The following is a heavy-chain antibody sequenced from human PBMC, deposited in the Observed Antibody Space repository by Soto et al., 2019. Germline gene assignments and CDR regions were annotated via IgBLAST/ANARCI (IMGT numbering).Heavy chain of an antibody. D-gene: IGHD5-18*01. V-gene: IGHV4-4*02. CDR1: GGSISSSNW. CDR2: IYHSGST. J-gene: IGHJ6*02. CDR3: ARDERYSYGYYYYYGMDV. Sequence: SETLSLTCAVSGGSISSSNWWSWVRQPPGKGLEWIGEIYHSGSTNYNPSLKSRVTISVDKSKNQFSLKLSSVTAADTAVYYCARDERYSYGYYYYYGMDVWGQGTTVTVSS.